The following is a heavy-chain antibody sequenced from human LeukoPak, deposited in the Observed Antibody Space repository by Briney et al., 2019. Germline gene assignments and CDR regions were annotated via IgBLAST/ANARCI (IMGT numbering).Heavy chain of an antibody. CDR2: ISSSSSYI. CDR3: ARLLGYYGSGSYRYYYGMDV. J-gene: IGHJ6*04. Sequence: GGSLRLSCAASGFTFSSYSMNWVRQAPGKGLEWVSSISSSSSYIYYADSVKGRFTISRDNAKNSLYLQMNSLRAEDTAVYYRARLLGYYGSGSYRYYYGMDVWGKGTTVTVSS. CDR1: GFTFSSYS. D-gene: IGHD3-10*01. V-gene: IGHV3-21*01.